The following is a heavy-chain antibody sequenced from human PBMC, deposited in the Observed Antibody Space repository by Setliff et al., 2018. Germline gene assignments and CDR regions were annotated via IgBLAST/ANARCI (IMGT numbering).Heavy chain of an antibody. Sequence: ASVKVSCKASGYTFTTFGVSWVRQVPGQGLEWLGWISPHNGITRYGQKFQGRVTLTSETTTGTVYMELRSLNSDDTAVYYCAISTLSICSGGSCPNAFDVWGQGTMVTVSS. D-gene: IGHD2-15*01. J-gene: IGHJ3*01. CDR2: ISPHNGIT. CDR1: GYTFTTFG. V-gene: IGHV1-18*01. CDR3: AISTLSICSGGSCPNAFDV.